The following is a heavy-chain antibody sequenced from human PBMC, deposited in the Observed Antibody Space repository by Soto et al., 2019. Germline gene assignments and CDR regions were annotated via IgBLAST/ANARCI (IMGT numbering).Heavy chain of an antibody. Sequence: QVQLVESGGGVVQPGRSLRLSCAASGFTFSSYGMHWVRQAPGKGLEWVAVIWYDGSNKYYADSVKGRFTISRDNSKNTLYLQMNSLRAEDTAVYYCARHRAKYSSSRALDYWGQGTLVNVSS. V-gene: IGHV3-33*01. J-gene: IGHJ4*02. CDR3: ARHRAKYSSSRALDY. D-gene: IGHD6-6*01. CDR2: IWYDGSNK. CDR1: GFTFSSYG.